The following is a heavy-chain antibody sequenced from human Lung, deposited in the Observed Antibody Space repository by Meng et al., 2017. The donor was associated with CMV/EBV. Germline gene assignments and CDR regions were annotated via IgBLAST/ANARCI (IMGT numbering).Heavy chain of an antibody. Sequence: ESXKISXVASGLTFSSHPMTWVRQAPGKGLEWVSSISGSGGSTYSADSVQGRFTISRDNSKNTLYLQMSALRDEDTALYYCARGGPVAGKNWFDRWGQGTLVTVSS. D-gene: IGHD6-19*01. V-gene: IGHV3-23*01. CDR3: ARGGPVAGKNWFDR. CDR2: ISGSGGST. CDR1: GLTFSSHP. J-gene: IGHJ5*02.